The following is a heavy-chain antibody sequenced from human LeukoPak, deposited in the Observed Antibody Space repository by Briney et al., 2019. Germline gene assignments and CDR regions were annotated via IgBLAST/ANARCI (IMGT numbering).Heavy chain of an antibody. CDR2: IYPGDSAT. J-gene: IGHJ4*02. V-gene: IGHV5-51*01. D-gene: IGHD1-26*01. CDR3: ARRRDSGSYIDF. Sequence: GESLNISCTGSGYNFTTYWIGWVRQMPGKGLEWMGIIYPGDSATRYSPSFQGQVTISADKSIGTAYLQWSSLKASDTAMYYCARRRDSGSYIDFWGQGTLVTVSS. CDR1: GYNFTTYW.